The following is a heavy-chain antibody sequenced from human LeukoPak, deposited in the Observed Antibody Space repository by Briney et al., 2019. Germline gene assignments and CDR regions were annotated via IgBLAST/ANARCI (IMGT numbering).Heavy chain of an antibody. Sequence: PGGSLSLYCTASAYTFRSIWWVWLGQAPGKGLVWVSRINSDGSDTVYADSVKGRFTISRDNAKNTLYLQMNSLRADDTAVYYCASSKHCSTWDGDYYYYYMDVWGKGTTVTVSS. CDR3: ASSKHCSTWDGDYYYYYMDV. CDR1: AYTFRSIW. CDR2: INSDGSDT. D-gene: IGHD6-13*01. V-gene: IGHV3-74*01. J-gene: IGHJ6*03.